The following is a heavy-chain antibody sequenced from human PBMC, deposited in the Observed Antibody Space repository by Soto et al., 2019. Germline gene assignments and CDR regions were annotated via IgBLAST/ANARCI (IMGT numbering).Heavy chain of an antibody. Sequence: QVPGKGLEWMGRIDPGDSNTNYSPSFQGHVTLSVDKSIGTAYLQWCSLKASDTATYYCARQGGYYYYGMDVWGQGTAVTVSS. CDR2: IDPGDSNT. J-gene: IGHJ6*02. D-gene: IGHD2-15*01. V-gene: IGHV5-10-1*01. CDR3: ARQGGYYYYGMDV.